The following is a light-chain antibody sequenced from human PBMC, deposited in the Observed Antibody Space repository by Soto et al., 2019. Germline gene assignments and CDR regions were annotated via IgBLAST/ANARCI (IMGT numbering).Light chain of an antibody. Sequence: EIVMTQSPATLYVSPGDRATLSCRASQSVSSNLAWYQQKPGQAPRLLIYGASTRATGIPARFSGSGSGTEFTLTISSLQSEDFAVYYCQQYNNWPPLTFGGGTKVEIK. V-gene: IGKV3-15*01. CDR1: QSVSSN. J-gene: IGKJ4*01. CDR2: GAS. CDR3: QQYNNWPPLT.